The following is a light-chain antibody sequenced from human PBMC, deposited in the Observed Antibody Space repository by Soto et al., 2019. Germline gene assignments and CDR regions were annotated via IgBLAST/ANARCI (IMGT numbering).Light chain of an antibody. CDR2: AAS. V-gene: IGKV1-39*01. CDR1: QSISSY. Sequence: DIQMTESPSSLSASVGARVTITCRASQSISSYLNWYQQKPGKAPKLLIYAASSLQSGVPSRFSGSGSGTDFTLTISSLKPEDFETYYCQQANSFPPTFGQGTRLEIK. CDR3: QQANSFPPT. J-gene: IGKJ5*01.